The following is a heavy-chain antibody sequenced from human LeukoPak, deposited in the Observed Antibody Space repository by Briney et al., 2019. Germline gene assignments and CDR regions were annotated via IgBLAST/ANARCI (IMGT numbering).Heavy chain of an antibody. CDR2: INPSDRST. V-gene: IGHV1-46*01. Sequence: ASVKVSCKASGYTFTSYYMHWVRHAPGQGLEWMGVINPSDRSTSYAQKFHGRVTMTRDTSTSTVYMELSSLRSEDTAVYYCAREGPRNYFDSSGPGPFDIWGQGTMVTVSS. J-gene: IGHJ3*02. D-gene: IGHD3-22*01. CDR1: GYTFTSYY. CDR3: AREGPRNYFDSSGPGPFDI.